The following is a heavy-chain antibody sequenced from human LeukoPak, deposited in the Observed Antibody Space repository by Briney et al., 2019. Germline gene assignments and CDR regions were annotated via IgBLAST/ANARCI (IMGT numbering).Heavy chain of an antibody. V-gene: IGHV1-8*02. CDR1: GGTFSSYA. J-gene: IGHJ3*02. D-gene: IGHD2-15*01. CDR3: ARNSPHSWTRGYCSGGSCYFEEDDAFDI. CDR2: MNPNSGNT. Sequence: ASVKVSCKASGGTFSSYAISWVRQAPGQGLEWMGWMNPNSGNTGYAQKFQGRVTMTRNTSISTAYMELSSLRSEDTAVYYCARNSPHSWTRGYCSGGSCYFEEDDAFDIWGQGTMVTVSS.